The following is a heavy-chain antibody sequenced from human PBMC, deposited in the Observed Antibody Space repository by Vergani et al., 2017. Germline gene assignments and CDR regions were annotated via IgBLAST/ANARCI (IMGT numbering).Heavy chain of an antibody. CDR2: IYHTGSA. CDR1: GYSITSGYY. Sequence: QVQLLESGPGLLKPSETLFLTCSVSGYSITSGYYWGWIRQPPGRGLEWIGSIYHTGSAYYNPSLKSRVTVSVDTSMNQVSLKLNSVTAADTAVYYCVRTVALXFGETKDGGWFDPWGQGTLVTVTS. V-gene: IGHV4-38-2*01. D-gene: IGHD3-10*01. CDR3: VRTVALXFGETKDGGWFDP. J-gene: IGHJ5*02.